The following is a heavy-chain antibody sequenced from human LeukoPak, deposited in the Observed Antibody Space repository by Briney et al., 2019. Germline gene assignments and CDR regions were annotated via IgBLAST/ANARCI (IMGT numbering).Heavy chain of an antibody. CDR1: GGTFSSYA. CDR3: ARDIGEDTAMVNYYYYGMDV. Sequence: SVKVSCKASGGTFSSYAISWVRQAPGQGLEWMGRIIPILGIANYAQKFQSRVTITADKSTSTAYMELSSLRSEDTAVYYCARDIGEDTAMVNYYYYGMDVWGQGTTVTVSS. D-gene: IGHD5-18*01. CDR2: IIPILGIA. J-gene: IGHJ6*02. V-gene: IGHV1-69*04.